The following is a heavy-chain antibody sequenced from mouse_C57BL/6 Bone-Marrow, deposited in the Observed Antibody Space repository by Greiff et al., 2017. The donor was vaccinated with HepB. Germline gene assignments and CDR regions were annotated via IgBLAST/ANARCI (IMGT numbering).Heavy chain of an antibody. CDR2: IYPRSGNT. J-gene: IGHJ4*01. Sequence: VKLQESGAELARPGASLKLSCTASGYTFTSYGISWVKQRTGQGLEWIGEIYPRSGNTYYNEKFKGKATLTADKSSSTAYMELRSLTSEDSAVYFCARNDGYYVGGDYWGQGTSVTVSS. CDR1: GYTFTSYG. V-gene: IGHV1-81*01. CDR3: ARNDGYYVGGDY. D-gene: IGHD2-3*01.